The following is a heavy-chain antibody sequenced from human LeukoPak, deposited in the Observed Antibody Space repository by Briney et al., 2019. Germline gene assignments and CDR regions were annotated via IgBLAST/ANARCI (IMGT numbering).Heavy chain of an antibody. CDR1: GGSFSGYY. D-gene: IGHD4-17*01. Sequence: PSETLSLTCAVYGGSFSGYYWSWVRQPPGKGLEWIGEINHSGSTNYNPSLKSRVTISVDTSKNQFSLKLSSVTAADTAVYYCARGKRGDYAVDYWGQGTLDTVSS. V-gene: IGHV4-34*01. J-gene: IGHJ4*02. CDR2: INHSGST. CDR3: ARGKRGDYAVDY.